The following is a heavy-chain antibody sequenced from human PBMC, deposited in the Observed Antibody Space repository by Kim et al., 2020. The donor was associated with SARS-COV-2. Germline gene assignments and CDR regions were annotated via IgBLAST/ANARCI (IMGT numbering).Heavy chain of an antibody. CDR2: INTDTGNP. CDR1: GYTFTHYA. D-gene: IGHD3-16*02. Sequence: ASVKVSCKASGYTFTHYAISWVRQAPGQGLEWMGWINTDTGNPTYAQAFTGRFVFSVDTSVSTTYLQISSLKAEDTALYYCARVIWGSYRYTDSWGQGTLVTVSS. V-gene: IGHV7-4-1*02. J-gene: IGHJ4*02. CDR3: ARVIWGSYRYTDS.